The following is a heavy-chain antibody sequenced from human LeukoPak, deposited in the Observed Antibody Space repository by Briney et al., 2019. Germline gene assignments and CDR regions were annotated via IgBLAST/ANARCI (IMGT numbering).Heavy chain of an antibody. Sequence: PGGSLRLSCAASGFTFSDYAMSWVRQAPGKGLEWVSGIGSSGVNTDYATSVKGRFTISRDNTKSTLHLLMNGLRVEDTATYYCAKGRNSGSYFGIDPWGQGTPVSVSS. D-gene: IGHD3-10*01. CDR3: AKGRNSGSYFGIDP. J-gene: IGHJ5*02. V-gene: IGHV3-23*01. CDR2: IGSSGVNT. CDR1: GFTFSDYA.